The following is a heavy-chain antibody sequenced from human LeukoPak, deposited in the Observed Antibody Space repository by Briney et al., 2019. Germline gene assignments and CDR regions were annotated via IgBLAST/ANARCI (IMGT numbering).Heavy chain of an antibody. J-gene: IGHJ4*02. CDR2: IYHSGIT. V-gene: IGHV4-38-2*02. Sequence: SETLSLTCTVSGYSIRSGFYWGWIRQSPGKGLEWIGNIYHSGITYYTPSLKSRVTISVDTSKDQFYLKLSSVTAADTAVYYCARAVGSFDWLPLFDYWGQGTLVTVSS. CDR1: GYSIRSGFY. CDR3: ARAVGSFDWLPLFDY. D-gene: IGHD3-9*01.